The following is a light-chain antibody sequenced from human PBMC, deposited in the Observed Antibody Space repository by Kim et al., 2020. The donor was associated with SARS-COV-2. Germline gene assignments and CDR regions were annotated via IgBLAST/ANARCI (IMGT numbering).Light chain of an antibody. Sequence: SSSVGDSVTITCRTSQGIRNDLGWYQQKPGKAPELLIYAASSLHSEVPSRFSGSGSGTDFTLTISSLQPEDFATYYCLQDYNYPYTFGQGTKLEI. CDR1: QGIRND. V-gene: IGKV1-6*01. J-gene: IGKJ2*01. CDR2: AAS. CDR3: LQDYNYPYT.